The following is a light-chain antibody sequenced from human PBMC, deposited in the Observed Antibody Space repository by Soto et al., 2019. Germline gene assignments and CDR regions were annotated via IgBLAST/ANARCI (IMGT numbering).Light chain of an antibody. V-gene: IGKV1-5*03. Sequence: DIQMTQSPSALSASVGDRVTITCRASESASKWVAWYQQKPGRSPTLLIYKASTLQSGVPSRFSGSGSGTEFTLTISSLQPDDFATYYCQQYNSYPWTFGQGTKVDIK. CDR1: ESASKW. J-gene: IGKJ1*01. CDR2: KAS. CDR3: QQYNSYPWT.